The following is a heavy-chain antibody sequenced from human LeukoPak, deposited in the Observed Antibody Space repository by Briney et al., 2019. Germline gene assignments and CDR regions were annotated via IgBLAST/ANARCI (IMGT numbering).Heavy chain of an antibody. Sequence: ASETLSLTCTVSGGSISSYYWSWIRQPPGKGLEWIGYIYYSGSTNYNPSLKSRVTISVDTSKNQFSLKLSSVTAADTACYYCARYIVSYPHDAFDIWGQGTMVTVSS. V-gene: IGHV4-59*01. D-gene: IGHD1-26*01. J-gene: IGHJ3*02. CDR3: ARYIVSYPHDAFDI. CDR1: GGSISSYY. CDR2: IYYSGST.